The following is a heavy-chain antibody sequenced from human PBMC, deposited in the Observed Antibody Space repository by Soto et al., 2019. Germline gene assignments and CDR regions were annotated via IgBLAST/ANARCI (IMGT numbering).Heavy chain of an antibody. Sequence: QVHLLESGPGLVKPSQTLSLTCSVSGDSISTVDYFWAWIRQPPGQALEYIGYIYKSTTTYYNPSFEIRVASSLATSKSQFSLNVTSVTAADTAVYFCARGRYCLTGRCFPNWFDSWGQGTLVTVSS. CDR2: IYKSTTT. D-gene: IGHD2-15*01. V-gene: IGHV4-30-4*01. CDR3: ARGRYCLTGRCFPNWFDS. J-gene: IGHJ5*01. CDR1: GDSISTVDYF.